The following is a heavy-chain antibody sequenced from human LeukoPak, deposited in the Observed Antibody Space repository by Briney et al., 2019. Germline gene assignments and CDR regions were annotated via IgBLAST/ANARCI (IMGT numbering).Heavy chain of an antibody. CDR3: ARGMRGSSAFDY. V-gene: IGHV3-74*01. CDR2: INSAGNTT. Sequence: GGSLRLSCAASGLTFTRYWMHWVRQAPGKGLVWVSRINSAGNTTDYAESVKGRFSISRDNSKNTFSLQMNNLRVEDTAVYYCARGMRGSSAFDYWGQGTLVTVSS. CDR1: GLTFTRYW. J-gene: IGHJ4*02. D-gene: IGHD3-16*01.